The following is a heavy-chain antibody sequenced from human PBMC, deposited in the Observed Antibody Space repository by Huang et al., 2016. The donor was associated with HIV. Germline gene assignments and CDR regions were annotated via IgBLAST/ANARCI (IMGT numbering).Heavy chain of an antibody. J-gene: IGHJ2*01. CDR3: AKDIGGWGGYFDL. V-gene: IGHV3-9*01. CDR2: ISWNSDTI. Sequence: VQLVESGGGLVQPGRSLRLSCAASRFNFDEYAMHWVRQGPGKGLECVSGISWNSDTIDYADSVKGRFTISRDNAKNSLYLQMNSLRVEDTALYYCAKDIGGWGGYFDLWGRGTLVTVSS. CDR1: RFNFDEYA. D-gene: IGHD3-16*01.